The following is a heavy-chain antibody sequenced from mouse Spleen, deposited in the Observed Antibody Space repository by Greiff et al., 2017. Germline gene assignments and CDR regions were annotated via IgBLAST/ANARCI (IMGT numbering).Heavy chain of an antibody. CDR2: IDPSDFYT. CDR1: GYTFTSYW. CDR3: AISGTGAWFAY. D-gene: IGHD4-1*01. V-gene: IGHV1-59*01. Sequence: QVQLQQPGAELVRPGTSVKLSCKASGYTFTSYWVHWVKQRPGQGLEWLGAIDPSDFYTNYNQKFKGKATLTVDTSSTTAYMQLSSLTSEDSAVYYCAISGTGAWFAYWGQGTLVTVSA. J-gene: IGHJ3*01.